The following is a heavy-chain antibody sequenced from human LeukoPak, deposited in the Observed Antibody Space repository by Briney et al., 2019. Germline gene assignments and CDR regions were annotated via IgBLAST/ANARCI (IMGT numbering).Heavy chain of an antibody. CDR2: ISWNSGTI. CDR1: GFTFDNYA. D-gene: IGHD3-22*01. V-gene: IGHV3-9*01. CDR3: ARAPGITMIVVVDYGMDV. Sequence: GGSLRLSCAASGFTFDNYAMNWVRQVPGKGLEWISLISWNSGTIGYADSVKGRFTISRDNSKNTLYLQMNSLRAEDTAVYYCARAPGITMIVVVDYGMDVWGQGTTVTVSS. J-gene: IGHJ6*02.